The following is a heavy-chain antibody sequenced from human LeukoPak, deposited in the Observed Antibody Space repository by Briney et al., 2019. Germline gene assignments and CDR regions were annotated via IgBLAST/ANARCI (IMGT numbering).Heavy chain of an antibody. CDR2: ISAYNGNT. J-gene: IGHJ3*02. CDR3: AREVDPDVKAPDAFDI. Sequence: GASVKVSCKASGYTFTSYGISWVRQAPGQGLEWMGWISAYNGNTNYAQKLQGWVTMTRDTSISTAYMELSRLRSDDAAVYYCAREVDPDVKAPDAFDIWGQGTMVTVSS. CDR1: GYTFTSYG. V-gene: IGHV1-18*01. D-gene: IGHD2-15*01.